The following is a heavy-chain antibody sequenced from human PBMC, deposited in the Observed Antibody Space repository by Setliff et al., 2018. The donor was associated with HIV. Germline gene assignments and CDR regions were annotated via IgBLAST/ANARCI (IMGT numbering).Heavy chain of an antibody. D-gene: IGHD6-19*01. CDR1: GFTFSGTW. CDR3: ARVREGYESSGFYVYYYYYYMDV. V-gene: IGHV3-7*01. J-gene: IGHJ6*03. CDR2: IKQDGAEK. Sequence: GGSLRLSCAASGFTFSGTWMAWVRQAPGKGPEWVANIKQDGAEKHYMDSVKGRFTISRDNADRSIYLQMNSLRVEDTAVYYCARVREGYESSGFYVYYYYYYMDVWGKGTTVTVSS.